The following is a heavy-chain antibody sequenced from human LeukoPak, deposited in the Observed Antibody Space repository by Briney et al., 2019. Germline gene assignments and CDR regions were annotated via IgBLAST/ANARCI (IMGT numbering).Heavy chain of an antibody. CDR2: IMHTGST. CDR1: GYSFTNHY. Sequence: PSETQSLTCAVYGYSFTNHYWIWIRQPPGKGLEWIGEIMHTGSTNYNPSLKSRVTISVDTSKNQFFLNLTSVTAADTAVYYCARGPAAVHPWGQGTLVTVSS. J-gene: IGHJ5*02. V-gene: IGHV4-34*12. D-gene: IGHD6-13*01. CDR3: ARGPAAVHP.